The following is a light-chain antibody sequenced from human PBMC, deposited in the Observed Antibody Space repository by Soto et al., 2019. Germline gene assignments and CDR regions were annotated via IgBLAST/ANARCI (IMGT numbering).Light chain of an antibody. CDR1: QSISSY. Sequence: DIQMTQSPSSLSASVGDRVTITCRASQSISSYLNWYQQKPGKAPKLLIYAASSLQSGVPSRFSGSGSGTDFILTISSLQPEDFATYYCQQSYSTFGQGTKVEIK. V-gene: IGKV1-39*01. J-gene: IGKJ1*01. CDR3: QQSYST. CDR2: AAS.